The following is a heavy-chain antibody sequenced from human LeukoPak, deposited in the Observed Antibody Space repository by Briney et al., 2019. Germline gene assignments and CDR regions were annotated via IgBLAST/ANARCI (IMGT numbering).Heavy chain of an antibody. CDR2: INHSGST. V-gene: IGHV4-34*01. CDR1: GGSLSGYY. Sequence: SETLSLTCAVSGGSLSGYYWTWIRQPPGKGLEWIGEINHSGSTNYNPSLKSRVTISVDTSKKQFFLKLNSVTAADTAVYYCARRRARSHYYDSSGRFDYWGQGTLVTVSS. J-gene: IGHJ4*02. CDR3: ARRRARSHYYDSSGRFDY. D-gene: IGHD3-22*01.